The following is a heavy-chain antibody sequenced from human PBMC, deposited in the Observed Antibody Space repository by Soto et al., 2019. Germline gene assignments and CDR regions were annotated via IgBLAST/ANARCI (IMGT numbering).Heavy chain of an antibody. CDR2: IKQDGSEK. V-gene: IGHV3-7*01. Sequence: EVQLVESGGGLVQPGGSLRLSCAASGFTFSSYWMAWVRQAPGKGLEWVANIKQDGSEKYYVDSVKGRFTISRDNAKNSLYLKMNSLRAEDTAVYYCARGGQQLARSFDYWGQGTLVTVSS. CDR3: ARGGQQLARSFDY. D-gene: IGHD6-13*01. CDR1: GFTFSSYW. J-gene: IGHJ4*02.